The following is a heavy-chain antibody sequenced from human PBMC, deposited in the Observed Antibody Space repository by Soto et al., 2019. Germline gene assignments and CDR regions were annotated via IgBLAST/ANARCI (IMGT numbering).Heavy chain of an antibody. CDR2: FDPEDGET. CDR1: GYTLTELS. D-gene: IGHD3-10*01. Sequence: ASVKVSCKVSGYTLTELSIHWVRQAPGKGLEWMGGFDPEDGETIYAQKFQGRVTMTEDTSTDTAYMELSSLRSEDTAVYYCATVPPISMVRGVIYAFDIWGQGTMVTVSS. CDR3: ATVPPISMVRGVIYAFDI. V-gene: IGHV1-24*01. J-gene: IGHJ3*02.